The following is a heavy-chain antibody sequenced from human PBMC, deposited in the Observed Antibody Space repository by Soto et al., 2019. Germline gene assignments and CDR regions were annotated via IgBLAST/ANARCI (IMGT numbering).Heavy chain of an antibody. Sequence: GGSLRLSCAASGFTFDDYAMHWVRQAPGKGLEWVSGISWNSGSIGYADSVKGRFTISRDNAKNSLYLQMNSLRAEDTALYYCAKDREVAAAGAFDYWGQGTLVTVSS. J-gene: IGHJ4*02. CDR1: GFTFDDYA. V-gene: IGHV3-9*01. D-gene: IGHD6-13*01. CDR2: ISWNSGSI. CDR3: AKDREVAAAGAFDY.